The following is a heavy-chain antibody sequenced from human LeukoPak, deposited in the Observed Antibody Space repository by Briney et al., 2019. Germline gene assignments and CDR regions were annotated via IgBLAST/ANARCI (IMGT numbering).Heavy chain of an antibody. Sequence: GGSLRLSCEASGFSFSNCWMSWVRQAPGKGLEWVSYISSSGSTIYYADSVKGRFTISRDNAKNSLYLQMNSLRAEDTAVYYCAELGITMIGGVWGKGTTVTISS. J-gene: IGHJ6*04. V-gene: IGHV3-48*04. CDR3: AELGITMIGGV. CDR1: GFSFSNCW. D-gene: IGHD3-10*02. CDR2: ISSSGSTI.